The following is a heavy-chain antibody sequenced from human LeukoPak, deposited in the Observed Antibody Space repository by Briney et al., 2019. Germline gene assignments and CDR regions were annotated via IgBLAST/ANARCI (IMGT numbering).Heavy chain of an antibody. V-gene: IGHV3-23*01. D-gene: IGHD5/OR15-5a*01. CDR1: GFTFSSYA. CDR2: ISSSGGST. CDR3: AKDRGPPGGYGLYDYYYYGMDV. Sequence: GGSLTLSCAASGFTFSSYAASWVRLAPGGAREWVSAISSSGGSTYYSFSVKGRLTITRHNSKTTVYLPTNSMRAEDTAVYYCAKDRGPPGGYGLYDYYYYGMDVWGQGTTVTVSS. J-gene: IGHJ6*02.